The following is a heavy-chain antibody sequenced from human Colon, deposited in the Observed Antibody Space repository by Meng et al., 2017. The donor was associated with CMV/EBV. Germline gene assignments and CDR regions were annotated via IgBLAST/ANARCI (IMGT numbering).Heavy chain of an antibody. CDR3: ARGRIGVVGPSPGPDH. Sequence: ASVTVSCKTSGYTFNSYYMHWVRQAPGQGLEWMGWINPKSGVANYAQKFQGRVTLTRDTAISTGYMGVSGLTSDDTAIYYCARGRIGVVGPSPGPDHWGQGALVTVSS. CDR1: GYTFNSYY. J-gene: IGHJ4*02. D-gene: IGHD6-19*01. CDR2: INPKSGVA. V-gene: IGHV1-2*02.